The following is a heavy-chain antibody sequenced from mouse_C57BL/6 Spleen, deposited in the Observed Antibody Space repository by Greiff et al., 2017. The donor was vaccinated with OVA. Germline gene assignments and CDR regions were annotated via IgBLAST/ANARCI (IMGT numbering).Heavy chain of an antibody. Sequence: EVQLVESEGGLVQPGSSMKLSCTASGFTFSDYYMAWVRQVPEKGLEWVANINYDGSSTYYLDSLKSRFIISRDNAKNILYLQMSSLKSEDTATYYCARGLGPYYAMDYWGQGTSVTVSS. CDR1: GFTFSDYY. CDR3: ARGLGPYYAMDY. CDR2: INYDGSST. J-gene: IGHJ4*01. V-gene: IGHV5-16*01. D-gene: IGHD3-3*01.